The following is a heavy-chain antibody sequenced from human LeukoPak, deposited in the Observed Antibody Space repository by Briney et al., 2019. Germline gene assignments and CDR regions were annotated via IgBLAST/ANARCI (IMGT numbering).Heavy chain of an antibody. CDR3: AKDHPAAGTGGYYFDY. CDR1: GFTFSSYG. J-gene: IGHJ4*02. V-gene: IGHV3-30*02. D-gene: IGHD6-13*01. CDR2: IRYDGSNK. Sequence: GGSLRLSCAASGFTFSSYGMHWVRQAPGKGLEWVAFIRYDGSNKYYADSVKGRFTISRDNSKNTLYLQMNSLRAEDTAVYYCAKDHPAAGTGGYYFDYWGQGTLVTVSS.